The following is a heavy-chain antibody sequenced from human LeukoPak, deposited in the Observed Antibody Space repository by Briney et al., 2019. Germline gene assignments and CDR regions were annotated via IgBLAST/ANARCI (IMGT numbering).Heavy chain of an antibody. Sequence: SVKVSCKASGGTFSSYAISWVRQAPGQGLEWMGRIIPILGIANYAQKFQGRVTITADKSTSTAYMELSSLRSEDTAVYYCAASGIGIAAAGTLDYWGQGTLVTVSS. V-gene: IGHV1-69*04. CDR1: GGTFSSYA. CDR3: AASGIGIAAAGTLDY. D-gene: IGHD6-13*01. CDR2: IIPILGIA. J-gene: IGHJ4*02.